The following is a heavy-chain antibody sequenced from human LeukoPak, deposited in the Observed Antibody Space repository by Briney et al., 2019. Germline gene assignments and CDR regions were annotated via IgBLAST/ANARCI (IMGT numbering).Heavy chain of an antibody. CDR3: SNGIYSSSY. CDR2: IKQDGSEE. D-gene: IGHD6-6*01. CDR1: GFTFSTYW. Sequence: GGSLRLSCAASGFTFSTYWMSWVRQAPGKGLEWVANIKQDGSEEYYVDSVRSRFTISRDNAKNSLYLQMNSLRAEDTAMYYCSNGIYSSSYWGQGTLVTVSS. V-gene: IGHV3-7*01. J-gene: IGHJ4*02.